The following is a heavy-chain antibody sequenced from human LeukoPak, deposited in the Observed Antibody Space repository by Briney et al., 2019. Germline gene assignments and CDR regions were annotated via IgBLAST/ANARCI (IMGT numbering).Heavy chain of an antibody. D-gene: IGHD3-22*01. V-gene: IGHV3-21*01. CDR3: AREGLYYYDNSGYYPH. Sequence: PGGSLRLSCAASGFTFSSHSMNWVRQAPGKGLEWVSSISSSSSYIYYADSVKGRFTISRDNAKNSLYLQMNSLRAEDTAVYYCAREGLYYYDNSGYYPHWGQGTLVTVSS. J-gene: IGHJ4*02. CDR1: GFTFSSHS. CDR2: ISSSSSYI.